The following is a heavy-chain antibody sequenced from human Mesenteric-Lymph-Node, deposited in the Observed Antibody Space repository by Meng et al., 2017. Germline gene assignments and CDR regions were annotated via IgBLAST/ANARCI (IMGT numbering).Heavy chain of an antibody. Sequence: ASVKVSCKASGYTFTSYDINWVRQATGQGLEWMGWMNPDSGNTCYAQKFQGRVTITRNTSISTDYMEQSSLRSEDTAVYYGARESYLTYDCSGYDYWGQGTLVTVSS. J-gene: IGHJ4*02. D-gene: IGHD3-22*01. CDR2: MNPDSGNT. CDR1: GYTFTSYD. CDR3: ARESYLTYDCSGYDY. V-gene: IGHV1-8*03.